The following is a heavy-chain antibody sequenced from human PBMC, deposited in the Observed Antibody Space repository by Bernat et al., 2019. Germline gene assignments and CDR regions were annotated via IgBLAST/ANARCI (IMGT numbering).Heavy chain of an antibody. D-gene: IGHD4-23*01. Sequence: EVQLLESGGGLVQPGGSLRLSCAASGFTFSSYAMTWVRQAPGKGLEWVSGIIGSGGSTYYADSVKGRFTISRDISKNTLYLQMKSLRAEDTAIYYCAKDRPRVVIDAFDIWGQGTMVTVSS. J-gene: IGHJ3*02. CDR1: GFTFSSYA. CDR2: IIGSGGST. CDR3: AKDRPRVVIDAFDI. V-gene: IGHV3-23*01.